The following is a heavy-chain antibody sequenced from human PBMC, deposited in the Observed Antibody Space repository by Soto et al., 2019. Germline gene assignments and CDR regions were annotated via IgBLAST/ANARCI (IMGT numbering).Heavy chain of an antibody. CDR2: ISGSGGST. CDR1: GFTFSSYA. J-gene: IGHJ4*02. Sequence: EVQLLESGGGLVQPGGSLRLSCAASGFTFSSYAMNWVRQAPGRGLEWVSVISGSGGSTYYADSVKGRFTISRDNSKNTLYLQMTRLRAEDTAVYYFARRSSGWYFDYWGQGTLVTVSS. V-gene: IGHV3-23*01. CDR3: ARRSSGWYFDY. D-gene: IGHD6-19*01.